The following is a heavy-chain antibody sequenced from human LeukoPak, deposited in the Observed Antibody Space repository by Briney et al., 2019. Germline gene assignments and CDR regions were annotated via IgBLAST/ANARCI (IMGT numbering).Heavy chain of an antibody. D-gene: IGHD6-13*01. J-gene: IGHJ4*02. Sequence: SETLSLTCTVSGGSISTYCWNWIRQPPGKGLEWIGYIYYSGATNYNPSLKSRVTISVDTSKNQFSLKLSSVTAADTAVYYCARGVYIAAAQYGFWGQGTLVTVSS. CDR2: IYYSGAT. CDR3: ARGVYIAAAQYGF. V-gene: IGHV4-59*01. CDR1: GGSISTYC.